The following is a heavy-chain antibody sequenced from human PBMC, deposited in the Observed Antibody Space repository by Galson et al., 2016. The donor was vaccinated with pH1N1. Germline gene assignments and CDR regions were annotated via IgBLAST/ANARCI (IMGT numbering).Heavy chain of an antibody. V-gene: IGHV4-59*01. CDR3: ARDIGGYDFDY. CDR2: VYYTGGT. CDR1: GGSMRDSY. Sequence: ETLSLPCTVSGGSMRDSYWSWIRQTPGKGLEWIGYVYYTGGTKYNPSLKSRVTISVDTSKNQFSLRLSSVTAADTAMYYCARDIGGYDFDYWGQGTLVAVSS. J-gene: IGHJ4*02. D-gene: IGHD5-12*01.